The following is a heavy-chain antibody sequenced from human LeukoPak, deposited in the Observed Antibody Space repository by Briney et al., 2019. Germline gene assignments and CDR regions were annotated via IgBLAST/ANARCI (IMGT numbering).Heavy chain of an antibody. Sequence: TSQTLSLTCTVSCGSISSGDYYWSWIRQPPGKGLEWIGYIYYSGSTYYNPSLKSRVTISVDTSKNQFSLKLSSVTAADTDVYYCARVIVGATFDYWGQGTLVTVSS. V-gene: IGHV4-30-4*08. D-gene: IGHD1-26*01. J-gene: IGHJ4*02. CDR3: ARVIVGATFDY. CDR1: CGSISSGDYY. CDR2: IYYSGST.